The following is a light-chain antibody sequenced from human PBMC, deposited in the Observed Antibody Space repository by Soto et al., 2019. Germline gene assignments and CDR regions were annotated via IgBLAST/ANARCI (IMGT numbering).Light chain of an antibody. CDR1: QDIRID. CDR3: LHDYNYPRT. J-gene: IGKJ1*01. Sequence: AIQLTQSPSSLSASVGDRVTITCRASQDIRIDLGWYQQKPGKAPKLLIYGASSLQSGVPSRFSGSGSGTDFTLTISSLQPEDFATYYCLHDYNYPRTCGQGTKVEVK. V-gene: IGKV1-6*01. CDR2: GAS.